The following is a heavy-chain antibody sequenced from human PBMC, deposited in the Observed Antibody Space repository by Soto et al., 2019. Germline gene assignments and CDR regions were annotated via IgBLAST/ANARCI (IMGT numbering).Heavy chain of an antibody. CDR1: GFTFSGSW. D-gene: IGHD3-10*01. V-gene: IGHV3-74*01. CDR3: ARGIFGSGTANDY. CDR2: INGDGSGT. Sequence: EVQLVESGGGLVQPGGSLRLSCAASGFTFSGSWMHWVRQAPGKGLVWVSRINGDGSGTSYADFVKGRFTISRDDAKNTLFLQMNGLRAEDTAVYYCARGIFGSGTANDYWDQGTLVTVSS. J-gene: IGHJ4*02.